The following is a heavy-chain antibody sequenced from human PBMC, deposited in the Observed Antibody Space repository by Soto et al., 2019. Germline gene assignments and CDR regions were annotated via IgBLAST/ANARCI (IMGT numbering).Heavy chain of an antibody. D-gene: IGHD6-13*01. Sequence: SVKVSCKASGGTFSSYAISWVRQAPGQGLEWMGGIIPIFGTANYAQKFQGRVTITADKSTSTAYMELSSLRSEDTAVYYCARGGYSSSWYPALYYGMDVWGQGTTVTSP. J-gene: IGHJ6*02. V-gene: IGHV1-69*06. CDR3: ARGGYSSSWYPALYYGMDV. CDR1: GGTFSSYA. CDR2: IIPIFGTA.